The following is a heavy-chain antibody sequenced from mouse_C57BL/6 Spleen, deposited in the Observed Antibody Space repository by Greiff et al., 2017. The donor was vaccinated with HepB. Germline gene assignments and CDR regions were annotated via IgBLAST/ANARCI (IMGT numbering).Heavy chain of an antibody. CDR2: ISYDGSN. Sequence: EVQLQESGPGLVKPSQSLSLTCSVTGYSITSGYYWNWIRQFPGNKLEWMGYISYDGSNNYNPSLKNRISITRDTSKNQFFLKLNSVTTEDTATYYCARDNDYETFAYWGQGTLVTVSA. CDR1: GYSITSGYY. CDR3: ARDNDYETFAY. V-gene: IGHV3-6*01. J-gene: IGHJ3*01. D-gene: IGHD2-4*01.